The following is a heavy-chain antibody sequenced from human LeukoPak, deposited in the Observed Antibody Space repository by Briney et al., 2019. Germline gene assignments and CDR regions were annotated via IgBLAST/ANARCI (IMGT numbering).Heavy chain of an antibody. CDR2: IIPIFGTA. CDR3: ARMYSSSSGNAFDI. D-gene: IGHD6-6*01. Sequence: GASVTVSFKASGGTFSSYAISWVRQAPGQGLEWMGGIIPIFGTANYAQKFQGRVTITTDESTSTAYMELSSLRSEDTAVYYCARMYSSSSGNAFDIWGQGTMVTVSS. J-gene: IGHJ3*02. CDR1: GGTFSSYA. V-gene: IGHV1-69*05.